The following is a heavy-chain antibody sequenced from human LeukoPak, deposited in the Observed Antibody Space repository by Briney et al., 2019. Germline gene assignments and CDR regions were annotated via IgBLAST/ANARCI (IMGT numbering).Heavy chain of an antibody. Sequence: PSETLSLTCAVSGGSISSGGYSWSWIRQPPGKGLEWIGYIYHSGSTYYNPPLKSRVTISVDRSKNQFSLKLSSVTAADTAVYYCARGTIFGVLDYWGQGTLVTVSS. D-gene: IGHD3-3*01. V-gene: IGHV4-30-2*01. CDR1: GGSISSGGYS. CDR2: IYHSGST. CDR3: ARGTIFGVLDY. J-gene: IGHJ4*02.